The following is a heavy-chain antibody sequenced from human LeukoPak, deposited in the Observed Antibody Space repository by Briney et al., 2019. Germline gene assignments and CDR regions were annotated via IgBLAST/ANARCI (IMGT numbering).Heavy chain of an antibody. J-gene: IGHJ5*02. CDR2: IIPIFGTA. V-gene: IGHV1-69*13. Sequence: SVKVSCKASGGTFSSYAISWVRQAPGQGLEWMGGIIPIFGTANYAQKFQGRVTITADESTSTAYMELSSLRSEDTAEYYCARGYQVGATPLFDPWGQGTLVTVSS. D-gene: IGHD1-26*01. CDR1: GGTFSSYA. CDR3: ARGYQVGATPLFDP.